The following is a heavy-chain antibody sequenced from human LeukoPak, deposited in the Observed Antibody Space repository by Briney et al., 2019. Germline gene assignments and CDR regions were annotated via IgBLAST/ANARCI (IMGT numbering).Heavy chain of an antibody. V-gene: IGHV4-61*02. J-gene: IGHJ4*02. CDR2: IYTSGST. Sequence: PSETLSLTCTVSGGSISSGFYYWSWIRQPAGKGLEWIGRIYTSGSTNYNPSLKSRVTISLDTSRNQFSLKLSSVTAADTAVYYCASRKDGHDYGGKGPLVTVSS. CDR3: ASRKDGHDY. CDR1: GGSISSGFYY. D-gene: IGHD1-14*01.